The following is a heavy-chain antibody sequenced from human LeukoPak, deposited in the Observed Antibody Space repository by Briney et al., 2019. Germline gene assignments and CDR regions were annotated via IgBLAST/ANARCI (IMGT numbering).Heavy chain of an antibody. Sequence: SETLSLTCTVSGGSISSSSYYWGWLRQPPGKGLEWIGSIYYSGSTYYNPSLKSRVTISVDTSKNQFSLKLSSVTAADAAVYYCARDRWGIAAAGYDYWGQGTLVTVSS. V-gene: IGHV4-39*07. CDR3: ARDRWGIAAAGYDY. D-gene: IGHD6-13*01. J-gene: IGHJ4*02. CDR2: IYYSGST. CDR1: GGSISSSSYY.